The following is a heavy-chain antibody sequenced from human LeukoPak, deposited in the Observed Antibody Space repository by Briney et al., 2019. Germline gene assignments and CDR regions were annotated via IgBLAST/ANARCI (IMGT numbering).Heavy chain of an antibody. CDR2: IFYNEGT. D-gene: IGHD2-2*01. Sequence: SETLSLTCAVYGGSFSGYYWGWIRQPPGKGLEWIGYIFYNEGTTYNPSPKTRVTISVDTSNTQLSLNVNSVTAADPAMYSCVKSNSRYQLWPLDIWGRGTVVTVSS. CDR1: GGSFSGYY. J-gene: IGHJ3*02. CDR3: VKSNSRYQLWPLDI. V-gene: IGHV4-34*11.